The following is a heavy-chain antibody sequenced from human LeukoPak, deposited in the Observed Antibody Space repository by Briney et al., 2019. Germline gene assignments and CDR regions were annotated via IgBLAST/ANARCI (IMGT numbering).Heavy chain of an antibody. V-gene: IGHV5-51*01. CDR2: IYPGDSDT. J-gene: IGHJ6*02. CDR1: GYSFTSYW. Sequence: GESLKISCKGSGYSFTSYWIGWVRQMPGKGLEWMGIIYPGDSDTRYSPSFQGQVTISADKSISTAYLQWSSLKASDTAMCYCATTLIDGSYPYYYYGMDVWGQGTTVTVSS. D-gene: IGHD1-26*01. CDR3: ATTLIDGSYPYYYYGMDV.